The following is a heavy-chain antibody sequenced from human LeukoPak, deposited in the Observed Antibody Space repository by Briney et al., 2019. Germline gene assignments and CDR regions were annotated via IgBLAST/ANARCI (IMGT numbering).Heavy chain of an antibody. V-gene: IGHV4-31*03. D-gene: IGHD3-10*01. CDR3: ARDLWFGEYNWFDP. CDR1: GASISSGGYF. Sequence: PSQTLSLTCTVSGASISSGGYFWSWVRQHPGKGLEWIGYISHSGSTYYNPSLKSRVTISLDTSKDRFSLRLSSVTAADTAVYYCARDLWFGEYNWFDPWGQGTLVTVSS. CDR2: ISHSGST. J-gene: IGHJ5*02.